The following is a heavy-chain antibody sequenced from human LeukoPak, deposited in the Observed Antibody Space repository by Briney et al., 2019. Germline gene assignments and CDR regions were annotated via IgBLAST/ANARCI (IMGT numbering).Heavy chain of an antibody. Sequence: ASVKVSCKISGYSFTRYGLIWVRQAPGQGLEWVGWISGSNGNTKYAQKLQGRVTMTTDTSTSTAYMEVRRLRSEDTAEYYCARAGRGTYYYFDVWGQGTLVTVSS. CDR1: GYSFTRYG. V-gene: IGHV1-18*01. J-gene: IGHJ4*02. CDR3: ARAGRGTYYYFDV. CDR2: ISGSNGNT. D-gene: IGHD1-26*01.